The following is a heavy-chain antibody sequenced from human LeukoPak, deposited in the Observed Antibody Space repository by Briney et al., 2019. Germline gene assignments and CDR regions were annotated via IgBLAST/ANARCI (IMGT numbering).Heavy chain of an antibody. CDR2: TYYTSTWYN. Sequence: SQTLSLTCAISGDSVSSKSATWNWIRQSPSRGLEWLGRTYYTSTWYNDYAVSVKSRITTNPDTSKNQFSLQMKAVTPEDTAVYFCAREGWFGEPPSHWFDPWGQGILVTVSS. CDR3: AREGWFGEPPSHWFDP. D-gene: IGHD3-10*01. J-gene: IGHJ5*02. CDR1: GDSVSSKSAT. V-gene: IGHV6-1*01.